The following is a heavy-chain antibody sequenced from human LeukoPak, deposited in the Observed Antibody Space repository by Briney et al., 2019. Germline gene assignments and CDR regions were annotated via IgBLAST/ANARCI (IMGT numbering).Heavy chain of an antibody. V-gene: IGHV4-34*01. CDR3: ARIQLNFWSGSRRWLFDY. CDR2: INHSGST. J-gene: IGHJ4*02. D-gene: IGHD3-3*01. CDR1: GGSFSGYY. Sequence: PSETLSLACAVYGGSFSGYYWSWIRQPPGKGLEWIGEINHSGSTNYNPSLKSRVTISVDTSKNQFSLKLSSVTAADTAVYYCARIQLNFWSGSRRWLFDYWGQGTLVTVSS.